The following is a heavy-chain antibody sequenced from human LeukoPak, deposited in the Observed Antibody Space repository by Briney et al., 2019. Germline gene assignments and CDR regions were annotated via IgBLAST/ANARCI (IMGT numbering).Heavy chain of an antibody. D-gene: IGHD4-17*01. CDR3: ARHTFGDYAPFDS. CDR2: INHSGST. V-gene: IGHV4-34*01. Sequence: SETLSLTCAVYGGSFIGFHWNWIRQPPGKGLEWIGDINHSGSTNYNPSLTSRVTISVDPSKNQFSLNLSSVTAADTAVYYCARHTFGDYAPFDSWGLGTLVTVSS. J-gene: IGHJ4*02. CDR1: GGSFIGFH.